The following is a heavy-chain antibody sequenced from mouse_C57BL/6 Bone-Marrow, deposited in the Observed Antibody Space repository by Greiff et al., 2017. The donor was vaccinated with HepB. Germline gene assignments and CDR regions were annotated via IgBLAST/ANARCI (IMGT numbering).Heavy chain of an antibody. CDR1: GFTFSDFY. J-gene: IGHJ4*01. CDR3: ARVSYRGYAMDY. V-gene: IGHV7-1*01. D-gene: IGHD2-14*01. Sequence: VQLMESGGGLVQSGRSLRLSCATSGFTFSDFYMEWVRQAPGKGLEWIAASRNKANDYTTEYSASVKGRFIVSRDTSQSILYLQMNALRAEDTAIYYCARVSYRGYAMDYWGQGTSVTVSS. CDR2: SRNKANDYTT.